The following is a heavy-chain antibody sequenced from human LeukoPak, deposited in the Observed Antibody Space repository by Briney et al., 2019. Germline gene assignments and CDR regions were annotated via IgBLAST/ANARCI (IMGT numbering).Heavy chain of an antibody. V-gene: IGHV3-11*01. D-gene: IGHD3-22*01. Sequence: PGGSLRLSCAASGFTFSDYYMSWVRQAPGKGREGVSYISSSGSNIYYADSVKGRFTISRDSAKNSLYLQMNSLRAEDTAVYYCARDLTAIVGGYYYLYWGQGTLVTVSS. CDR1: GFTFSDYY. CDR3: ARDLTAIVGGYYYLY. CDR2: ISSSGSNI. J-gene: IGHJ4*02.